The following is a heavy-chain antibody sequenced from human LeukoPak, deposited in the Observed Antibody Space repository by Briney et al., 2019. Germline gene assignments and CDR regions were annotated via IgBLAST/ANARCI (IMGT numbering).Heavy chain of an antibody. Sequence: SETLSLTCTVSGGSISSYYWSWIRQPPGKGLEWIGYIYYSGSTNYNPSLKSRVTISVDTSKNQFSLKLSSVTAADTAVYYCARDRGSSWVDYWGQGTLVTVSS. CDR1: GGSISSYY. D-gene: IGHD6-13*01. J-gene: IGHJ4*02. CDR3: ARDRGSSWVDY. V-gene: IGHV4-59*01. CDR2: IYYSGST.